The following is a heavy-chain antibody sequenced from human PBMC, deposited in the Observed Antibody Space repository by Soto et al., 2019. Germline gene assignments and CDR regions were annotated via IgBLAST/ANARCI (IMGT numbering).Heavy chain of an antibody. CDR2: ISWNSGSI. J-gene: IGHJ5*02. Sequence: EVQLVESGGGLVQPGRSLRLSCAASGFTFDDYAMHWVRQAPGKGLEWVSGISWNSGSIGYADSVKGRFTISRDNAKNSLYLQMNSLRAEDTALYYCAKDAGSSFNWFDPWGQGTLVTVSS. V-gene: IGHV3-9*01. CDR1: GFTFDDYA. D-gene: IGHD6-13*01. CDR3: AKDAGSSFNWFDP.